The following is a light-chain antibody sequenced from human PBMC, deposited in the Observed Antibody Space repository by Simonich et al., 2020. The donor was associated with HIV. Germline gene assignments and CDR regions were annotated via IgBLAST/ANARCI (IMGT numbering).Light chain of an antibody. J-gene: IGKJ1*01. V-gene: IGKV1-39*01. Sequence: DIQMTQSPSSLSASVGDRVTITCRASRTISNYLNWYQQKPGKAPKLLIYAASSLQSGVPSRFSGSGSGTDFTLTISSLQPEDFATYYCQQSYSTPWTFGQGTKVEIK. CDR2: AAS. CDR1: RTISNY. CDR3: QQSYSTPWT.